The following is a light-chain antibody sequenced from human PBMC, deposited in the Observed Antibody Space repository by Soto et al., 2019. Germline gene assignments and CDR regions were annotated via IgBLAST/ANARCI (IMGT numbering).Light chain of an antibody. CDR2: EVS. CDR3: SSYTSSSPYV. Sequence: QSVLTQPASVSGSPGQSITISCTGTSSDVGGYNYGSWYQQHPGKAPKLMIYEVSNRPSGVSNRFSGSKSGNTASLTISGLQAEDEAEYYCSSYTSSSPYVFGTGTKVTVL. CDR1: SSDVGGYNY. V-gene: IGLV2-14*01. J-gene: IGLJ1*01.